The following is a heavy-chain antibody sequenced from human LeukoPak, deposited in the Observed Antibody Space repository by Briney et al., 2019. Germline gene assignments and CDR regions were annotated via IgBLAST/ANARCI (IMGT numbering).Heavy chain of an antibody. D-gene: IGHD2-2*01. CDR3: AKEGSTSSRHFDY. J-gene: IGHJ4*02. CDR2: ITSGSGSNV. V-gene: IGHV3-23*01. CDR1: GFTFSSHA. Sequence: GGSLRLSCAASGFTFSSHAMSWVRQAPGKGLEWVSAITSGSGSNVYYTDSLKGRFTISRDNSKNTLYLHMNSLRAEDTAVYYCAKEGSTSSRHFDYWGQGTLVTVSS.